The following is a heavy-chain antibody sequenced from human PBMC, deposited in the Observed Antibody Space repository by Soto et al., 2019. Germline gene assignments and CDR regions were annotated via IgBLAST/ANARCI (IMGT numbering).Heavy chain of an antibody. J-gene: IGHJ4*02. D-gene: IGHD2-8*01. Sequence: GGSLRLSCAASGFTFSSYSMNWVRQAPGKGLEWVSYISSSSSTIYYADSVKGRFTISRDNAKNSLYLQMNSLRAEDTAVYYCARVMAYCTNGVCYMSGIVDYWGQGTLVTVSS. CDR1: GFTFSSYS. V-gene: IGHV3-48*01. CDR3: ARVMAYCTNGVCYMSGIVDY. CDR2: ISSSSSTI.